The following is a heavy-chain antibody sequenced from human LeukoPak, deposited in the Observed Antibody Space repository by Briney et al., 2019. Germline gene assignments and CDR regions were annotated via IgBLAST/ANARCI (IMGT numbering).Heavy chain of an antibody. Sequence: ASVKVSCKASGYTFTSYYMHWVRQAPGQGLEWMGWISAYNGNTNYAQKLQGRVTMTTDTSTSTAYMELRSLRSDDTAVYYCARDFQTYYYYGMDVWGQGTTVTVSS. CDR1: GYTFTSYY. V-gene: IGHV1-18*04. CDR2: ISAYNGNT. J-gene: IGHJ6*02. CDR3: ARDFQTYYYYGMDV.